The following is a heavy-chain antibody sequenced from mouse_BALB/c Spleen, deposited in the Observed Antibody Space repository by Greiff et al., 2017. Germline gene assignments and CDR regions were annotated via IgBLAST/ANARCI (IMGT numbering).Heavy chain of an antibody. CDR1: GFTFSSFG. Sequence: EVMLVESGGGLVQPGGSRKLSCAASGFTFSSFGMHWVRQAPEKGLEWVAYISSGSSTIYYADTVKGRFTISRDNPKNTLFLQMTSLRSEDTAMYYCARSDCNFLFAYWGQGTLVTVSA. J-gene: IGHJ3*01. CDR3: ARSDCNFLFAY. V-gene: IGHV5-17*02. CDR2: ISSGSSTI. D-gene: IGHD2-1*01.